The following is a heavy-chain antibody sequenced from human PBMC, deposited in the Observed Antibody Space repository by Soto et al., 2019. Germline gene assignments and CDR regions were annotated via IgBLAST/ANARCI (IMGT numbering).Heavy chain of an antibody. Sequence: QVQLVESGGGVVQPGRSLRLSYAASGFTFSSYGMHWVRQAPGKGLEWVAVISYDGSNKYYADSVKGRFTISRDNSKIALYLQMNSLRAEDTAVYYCAKDRRKVVVAAPFDYWGQGTLVTVSS. J-gene: IGHJ4*02. V-gene: IGHV3-30*18. CDR2: ISYDGSNK. CDR1: GFTFSSYG. CDR3: AKDRRKVVVAAPFDY. D-gene: IGHD2-15*01.